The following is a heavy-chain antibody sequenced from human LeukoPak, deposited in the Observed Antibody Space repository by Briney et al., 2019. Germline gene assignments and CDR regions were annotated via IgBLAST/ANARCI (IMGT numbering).Heavy chain of an antibody. CDR3: ARLRVTSDRYSSSSHWFDP. J-gene: IGHJ5*02. CDR2: IYYSGST. Sequence: SETLSLTCTVSGGSISSYYWSWIRQPPGKGLEWIGYIYYSGSTNYNPSLKSRVTISVDTSKNLFSLKLSSVTAADTAVYYCARLRVTSDRYSSSSHWFDPWGQGTLVTVSS. V-gene: IGHV4-59*08. CDR1: GGSISSYY. D-gene: IGHD6-13*01.